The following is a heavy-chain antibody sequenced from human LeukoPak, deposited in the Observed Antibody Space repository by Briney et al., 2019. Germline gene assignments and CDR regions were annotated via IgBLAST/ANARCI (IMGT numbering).Heavy chain of an antibody. V-gene: IGHV3-30*04. CDR1: GFTFSSYA. J-gene: IGHJ4*02. Sequence: GRSLRLSCAVSGFTFSSYAMHWVRQAPGKGLEWVAVISYDGSNKYYADSVKGRFTISRDNSKNTLYLQMNSLRAEDTAVYYCARGLYDILTGPDYWGQGTLVTVSS. CDR2: ISYDGSNK. CDR3: ARGLYDILTGPDY. D-gene: IGHD3-9*01.